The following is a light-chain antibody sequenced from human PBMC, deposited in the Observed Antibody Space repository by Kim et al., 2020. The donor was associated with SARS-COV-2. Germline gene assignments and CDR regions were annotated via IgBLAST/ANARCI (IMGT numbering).Light chain of an antibody. J-gene: IGKJ5*01. V-gene: IGKV3-20*01. CDR2: GAY. CDR3: QLYGTSVT. Sequence: LGPGERATLPCRASQSVSASYFTWYQQTPGQPPRLLIYGAYIRATGVPDRFSGSGSGADFTLTISRLEREDFAVYYCQLYGTSVTFGQGTRRE. CDR1: QSVSASY.